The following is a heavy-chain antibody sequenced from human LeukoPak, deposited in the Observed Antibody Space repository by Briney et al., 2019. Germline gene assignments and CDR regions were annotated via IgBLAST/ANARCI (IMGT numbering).Heavy chain of an antibody. J-gene: IGHJ5*02. V-gene: IGHV3-30*18. CDR1: GFTFSSYA. CDR3: AKDYSSGYYYDVVFSWFDP. D-gene: IGHD3-22*01. CDR2: ISYDGSNK. Sequence: GGSLRLSCAASGFTFSSYAMSWVRQAPGKGLEWVAVISYDGSNKYYADSVKGRFTISRDNSKNTLYLQMNSLRAEDTAVYYCAKDYSSGYYYDVVFSWFDPWGQGTLVTVSS.